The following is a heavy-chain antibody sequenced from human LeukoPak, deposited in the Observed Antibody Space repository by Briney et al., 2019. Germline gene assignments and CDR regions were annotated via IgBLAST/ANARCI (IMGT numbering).Heavy chain of an antibody. V-gene: IGHV3-30*02. CDR2: IRYDGSNK. CDR3: AKGGIRYFDWSPNSEYFQH. CDR1: GFTFSSYG. J-gene: IGHJ1*01. Sequence: PGGSLRLSCAASGFTFSSYGMHWVRQAPGKGLEWVAFIRYDGSNKYYADSVKGRFTISRDNSKNTLYLQMNSLRAEDTAVYYCAKGGIRYFDWSPNSEYFQHWVQGTLVTVSS. D-gene: IGHD3-9*01.